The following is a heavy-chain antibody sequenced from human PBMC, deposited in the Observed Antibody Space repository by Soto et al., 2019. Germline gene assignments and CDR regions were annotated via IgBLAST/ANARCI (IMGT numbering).Heavy chain of an antibody. CDR1: GDSISSRSYY. Sequence: SETLSLTCTVTGDSISSRSYYWGWIRQPPGKGLEWIGSIYYSGSTYNNPSLRSRVSMSIDTSKHQFSLKLKSVTAADTALYFCARQRTSVVTQAYFDVSGPGSLVTVSS. CDR3: ARQRTSVVTQAYFDV. J-gene: IGHJ4*02. D-gene: IGHD2-21*02. CDR2: IYYSGST. V-gene: IGHV4-39*01.